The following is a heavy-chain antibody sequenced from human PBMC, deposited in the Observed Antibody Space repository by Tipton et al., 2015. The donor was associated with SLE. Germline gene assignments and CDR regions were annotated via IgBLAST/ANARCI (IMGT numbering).Heavy chain of an antibody. CDR2: ISGSGGST. Sequence: SLRLSCAASGFTFSSYEMNWVRQAPGKGLEWVSAISGSGGSTYYADSVKGRFTISRDNSKNTLYLQMNSLRAEDTAVYYCARDRYLGAFDIWGQGTMVTVSS. V-gene: IGHV3-23*01. J-gene: IGHJ3*02. CDR1: GFTFSSYE. CDR3: ARDRYLGAFDI. D-gene: IGHD1-14*01.